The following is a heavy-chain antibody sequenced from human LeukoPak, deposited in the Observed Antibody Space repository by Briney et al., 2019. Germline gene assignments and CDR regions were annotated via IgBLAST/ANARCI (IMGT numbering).Heavy chain of an antibody. CDR3: SRLRGYSYGYADY. V-gene: IGHV3-30-3*01. Sequence: GGSLRLSCAASGFTFSSYAMHWVRQAPGKGLEWVAVISYDGSNKYYADSVKGRFTISRDNAKNSLYLQMNSLRAEDTAVYYCSRLRGYSYGYADYWGQGTLVTVSS. J-gene: IGHJ4*02. CDR2: ISYDGSNK. CDR1: GFTFSSYA. D-gene: IGHD5-18*01.